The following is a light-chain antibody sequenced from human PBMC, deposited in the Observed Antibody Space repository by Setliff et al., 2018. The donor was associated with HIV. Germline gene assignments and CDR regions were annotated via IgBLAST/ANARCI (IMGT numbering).Light chain of an antibody. J-gene: IGLJ1*01. CDR1: SSDVGGYNY. Sequence: QSVLTQPRSVSGSPGQSVTISCTGTSSDVGGYNYVSWYQQHPGKAPKLMIYDVSKRPSGVPDRFSGSKSGNTASLTIYGLQAEDEADYYCCSYAGSYTFVFGTGTKVTV. CDR3: CSYAGSYTFV. V-gene: IGLV2-11*01. CDR2: DVS.